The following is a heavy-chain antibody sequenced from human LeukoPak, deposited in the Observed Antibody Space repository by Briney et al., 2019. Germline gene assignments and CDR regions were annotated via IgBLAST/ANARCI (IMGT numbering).Heavy chain of an antibody. J-gene: IGHJ4*02. V-gene: IGHV4-34*01. CDR1: GGSFSGYY. Sequence: SETLSLTCAVYGGSFSGYYWSWIRQPPGKGLEWIGEINHSGSTNYNPSLKSRVTISVDTSKNQFSLKLSSVTAADTAVYYCARARIVGAPSGWGQGTLVTVSS. D-gene: IGHD1-26*01. CDR3: ARARIVGAPSG. CDR2: INHSGST.